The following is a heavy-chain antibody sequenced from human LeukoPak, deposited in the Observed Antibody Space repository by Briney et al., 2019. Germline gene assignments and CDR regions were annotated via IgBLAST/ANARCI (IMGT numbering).Heavy chain of an antibody. Sequence: RASVKASCKASGYTFTSYYMHWVRQAPGQGLEWMGIINPSGGSTSYAQKFQGRVTMTRDTSTSTVYMELSSLRSEDTAVYYCARDGSGSYYNNWFDPWGQGTLVTVSS. D-gene: IGHD3-10*01. CDR2: INPSGGST. J-gene: IGHJ5*02. CDR3: ARDGSGSYYNNWFDP. CDR1: GYTFTSYY. V-gene: IGHV1-46*03.